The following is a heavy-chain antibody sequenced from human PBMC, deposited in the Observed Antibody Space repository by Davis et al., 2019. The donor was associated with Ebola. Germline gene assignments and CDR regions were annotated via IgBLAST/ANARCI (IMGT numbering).Heavy chain of an antibody. CDR2: INPSGGST. J-gene: IGHJ6*02. CDR1: GYTFTSYY. CDR3: ARREIYYYYGMDV. V-gene: IGHV1-46*01. Sequence: ASVKVSCKASGYTFTSYYIHWVRQAPGQGLEWMGIINPSGGSTSNAQKFQGRVTMTRNTSISTAYMELSSLRSEDTAVYYCARREIYYYYGMDVWGQGTTVTVSS.